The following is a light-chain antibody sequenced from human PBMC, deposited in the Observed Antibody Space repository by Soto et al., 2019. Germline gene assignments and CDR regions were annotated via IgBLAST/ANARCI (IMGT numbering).Light chain of an antibody. Sequence: QSVLTQPPSASGTPGQRVTISCSGSSSNIGSNNVNWYQQLPGTAPKLLMYSSNQRPSGVPDRFSGSKSGTSASLAISGLQSEDEADYYCAAWDDSLNGVVFGGGTKLTVL. V-gene: IGLV1-44*01. CDR2: SSN. J-gene: IGLJ2*01. CDR1: SSNIGSNN. CDR3: AAWDDSLNGVV.